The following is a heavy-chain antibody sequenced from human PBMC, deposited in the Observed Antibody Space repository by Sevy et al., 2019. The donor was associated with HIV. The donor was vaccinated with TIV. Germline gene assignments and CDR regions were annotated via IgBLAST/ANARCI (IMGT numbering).Heavy chain of an antibody. Sequence: GGSLRLSCAASGFTFSNYWMRWVRQAPGKGLEWVANIKRDGSEKYYVDSVKGRFTISRDNAKNSLYLQMNSLRAEDTALYYCARDCNSASCLWGLDVWGQGTTVTVSS. CDR3: ARDCNSASCLWGLDV. D-gene: IGHD2-2*01. CDR2: IKRDGSEK. V-gene: IGHV3-7*03. J-gene: IGHJ6*02. CDR1: GFTFSNYW.